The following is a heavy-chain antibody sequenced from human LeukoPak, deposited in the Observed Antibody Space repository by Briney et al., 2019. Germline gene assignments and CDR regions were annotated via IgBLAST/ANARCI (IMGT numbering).Heavy chain of an antibody. CDR3: AKDVLVYRSPPYYFDY. J-gene: IGHJ4*02. CDR1: GFTFSSFA. Sequence: GGSLRLSCAASGFTFSSFAMSWARQAPGKGLEWVSTISGSDGSTYYADSVKGRFTVSRDNSKNTLYLQMNSLRAEDTAIYYCAKDVLVYRSPPYYFDYWGQGTLVTVSS. V-gene: IGHV3-23*01. CDR2: ISGSDGST. D-gene: IGHD2/OR15-2a*01.